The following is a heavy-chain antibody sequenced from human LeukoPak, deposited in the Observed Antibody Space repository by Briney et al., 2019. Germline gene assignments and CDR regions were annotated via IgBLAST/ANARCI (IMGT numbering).Heavy chain of an antibody. CDR2: VNNDGSST. CDR1: GFSFSSYW. Sequence: GGSLRLSCGASGFSFSSYWMHWVRQAPGKGLMWVSRVNNDGSSTTYADSVEGRFTISRDNARNTLYLRMNSLRAEDTAVYYCARSSYPYYFDYWGQGTLVTVSS. J-gene: IGHJ4*02. CDR3: ARSSYPYYFDY. D-gene: IGHD6-19*01. V-gene: IGHV3-74*01.